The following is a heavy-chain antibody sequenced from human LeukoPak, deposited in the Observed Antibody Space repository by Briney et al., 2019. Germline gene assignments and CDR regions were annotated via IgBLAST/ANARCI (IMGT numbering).Heavy chain of an antibody. D-gene: IGHD6-13*01. V-gene: IGHV1-18*01. CDR3: ARDRIAAAGKGVFDY. J-gene: IGHJ4*02. CDR1: GGTFNTYA. Sequence: ASVKVSCKASGGTFNTYAITWVRQAPGQGLEWMGWISAYNGNTNYAQKLQGRVTMTTDTSMSTAYMELRSLRSDDTAVYYCARDRIAAAGKGVFDYWGQGTLVTVSS. CDR2: ISAYNGNT.